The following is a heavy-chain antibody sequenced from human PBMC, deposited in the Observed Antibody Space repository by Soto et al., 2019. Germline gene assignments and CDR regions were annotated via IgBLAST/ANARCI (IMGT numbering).Heavy chain of an antibody. Sequence: PSYTLSLTCAVDGGSFSGYYWSWIRQPPGKGLEWIGEINHSGSTNYNPSLKSRVTISVDTPKNQFSLKLSSVTAADTAVYYCARRSVAGTVFDYWGQGTLVTVSS. CDR3: ARRSVAGTVFDY. V-gene: IGHV4-34*01. J-gene: IGHJ4*02. CDR2: INHSGST. CDR1: GGSFSGYY. D-gene: IGHD6-19*01.